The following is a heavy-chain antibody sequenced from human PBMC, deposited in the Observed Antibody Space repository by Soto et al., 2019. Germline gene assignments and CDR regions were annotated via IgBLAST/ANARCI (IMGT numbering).Heavy chain of an antibody. J-gene: IGHJ3*02. CDR2: INYSGST. D-gene: IGHD3-10*01. Sequence: QLQLQESGPGLVKPSETLSLTCTVSGGSTSSSRYYWGWIRQPPGKGLEWIGSINYSGSTYYNPSLKSRVTISVDTSKNQSSLKLSSVTAADTAVYYCARHSASGIAAFDIWGQGTMVTVSS. V-gene: IGHV4-39*01. CDR3: ARHSASGIAAFDI. CDR1: GGSTSSSRYY.